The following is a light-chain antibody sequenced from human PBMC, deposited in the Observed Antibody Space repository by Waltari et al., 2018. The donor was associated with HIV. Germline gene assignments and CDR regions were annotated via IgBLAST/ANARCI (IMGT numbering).Light chain of an antibody. V-gene: IGLV2-14*03. CDR3: SSYTSSSTLV. CDR2: DVS. Sequence: QSALTQPASVPGSPGQSITISCTGTSSDLGGYNYVPWYQQYPVKAPRLMIYDVSNRPSGVSNRFSGSNAGNTASLTISGLQAEDEADYYGSSYTSSSTLVFGTGTKVTVL. J-gene: IGLJ1*01. CDR1: SSDLGGYNY.